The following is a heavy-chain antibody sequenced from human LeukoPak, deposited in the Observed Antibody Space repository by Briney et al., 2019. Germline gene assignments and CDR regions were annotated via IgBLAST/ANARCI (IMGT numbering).Heavy chain of an antibody. V-gene: IGHV4-31*03. Sequence: PSQTLSLTCTVSGGSISSGGYYWSWIRQHPGKGLEWIGYIYYSGSTYYNPSLKSRVTISVDTSKNQFSLKLSSVTAADTAVYYCARDSKCSYGLTYYYYGMDVWGQGTTVTVSS. D-gene: IGHD5-18*01. J-gene: IGHJ6*02. CDR2: IYYSGST. CDR3: ARDSKCSYGLTYYYYGMDV. CDR1: GGSISSGGYY.